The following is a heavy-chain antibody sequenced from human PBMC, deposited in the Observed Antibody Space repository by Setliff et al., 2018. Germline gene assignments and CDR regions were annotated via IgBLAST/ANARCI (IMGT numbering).Heavy chain of an antibody. Sequence: ASVKVSCKASGYTFTNHYMHWVRQAPGQGLEWMGMINPGGGSTTYAQKFQGRVTMTRDTSTSTVYMELSSLRTEDKAVYYCARGYDDSYARYYVVCDYWGQGTPVTVSS. CDR2: INPGGGST. CDR1: GYTFTNHY. V-gene: IGHV1-46*01. J-gene: IGHJ4*02. D-gene: IGHD3-22*01. CDR3: ARGYDDSYARYYVVCDY.